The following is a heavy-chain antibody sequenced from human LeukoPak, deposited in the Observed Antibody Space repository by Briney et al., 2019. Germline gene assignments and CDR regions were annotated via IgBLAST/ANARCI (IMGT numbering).Heavy chain of an antibody. V-gene: IGHV3-74*01. D-gene: IGHD3-22*01. J-gene: IGHJ5*02. CDR3: ARDYYDSSGYYT. Sequence: GGSLRLSCAASGFTFSSYWMHRVRQAPGKGLVWVSRINSDGSSTSYADSVKGRFTISRDNAKNTLYLQMNSLRAEDTAVYYCARDYYDSSGYYTWGQGTLVTVSS. CDR2: INSDGSST. CDR1: GFTFSSYW.